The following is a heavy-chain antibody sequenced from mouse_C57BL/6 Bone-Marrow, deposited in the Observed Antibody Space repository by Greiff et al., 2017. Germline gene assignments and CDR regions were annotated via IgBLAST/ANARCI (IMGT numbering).Heavy chain of an antibody. Sequence: QVTLKVSGPELVKPGASVKISCKASGYTFTDYYINWVKQRPGQGLEWIGWIFPGSGSTYYNEKFKGKATLTVDKSSSTAYMLLSSLTSEDSAVYFCASRWLLAYAMDYWGQGTSVTVSS. D-gene: IGHD2-3*01. CDR2: IFPGSGST. J-gene: IGHJ4*01. V-gene: IGHV1-75*01. CDR1: GYTFTDYY. CDR3: ASRWLLAYAMDY.